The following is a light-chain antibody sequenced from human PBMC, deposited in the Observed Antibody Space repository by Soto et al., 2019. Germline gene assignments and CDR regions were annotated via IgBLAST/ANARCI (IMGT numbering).Light chain of an antibody. CDR2: EVT. CDR3: SSYAGSNNFRV. Sequence: QSALTQPPSASGSPGQSVTISCTGTSSDVGAYNYVSWYQQHPGKAPKLMIYEVTKRPSGVPDRFSGSKSGNTASLTVSGLQAEDEVDYYCSSYAGSNNFRVFGTGTKLTVL. J-gene: IGLJ1*01. V-gene: IGLV2-8*01. CDR1: SSDVGAYNY.